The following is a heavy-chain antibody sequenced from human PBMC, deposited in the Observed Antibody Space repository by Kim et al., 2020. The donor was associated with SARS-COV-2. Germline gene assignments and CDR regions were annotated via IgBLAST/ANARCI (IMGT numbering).Heavy chain of an antibody. CDR3: ARDQERMAAPGYDC. D-gene: IGHD6-6*01. V-gene: IGHV3-48*02. CDR2: ISTSGNTI. CDR1: GFTFKTYS. Sequence: GGSLRLSCAASGFTFKTYSMNWVRQAPGKGLEWVAYISTSGNTIYYADSVKGRFTISRDIAENSLYLQMNSLRDEDTAVYYCARDQERMAAPGYDCWGQGTLVTVSS. J-gene: IGHJ4*02.